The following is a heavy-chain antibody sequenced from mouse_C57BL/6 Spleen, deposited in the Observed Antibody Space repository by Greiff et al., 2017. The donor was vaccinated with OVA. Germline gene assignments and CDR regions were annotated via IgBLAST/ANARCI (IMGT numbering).Heavy chain of an antibody. V-gene: IGHV1-53*01. CDR3: SSPPGTYWYFDV. J-gene: IGHJ1*03. CDR1: GYTFTSYW. Sequence: QVQLQQPGTELVKPGASVKLSCKASGYTFTSYWMHWVKQRPGQGLEWIGNINPSNGGTNYNEKFKSKATLTVDKSSSTAYMQLSSLTAEDSAVYYCSSPPGTYWYFDVWGTGTTVTVSA. D-gene: IGHD4-1*01. CDR2: INPSNGGT.